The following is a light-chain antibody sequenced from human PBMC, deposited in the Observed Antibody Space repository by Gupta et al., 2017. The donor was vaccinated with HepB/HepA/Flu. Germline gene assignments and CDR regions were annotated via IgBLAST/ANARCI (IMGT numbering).Light chain of an antibody. CDR3: ASFRSGYTLVI. J-gene: IGLJ2*01. CDR2: EVT. Sequence: SGLTQPASVSGSPGQSITIYWPGTSIEIGSFNSVSWYQQYPGRAPKLLIYEVTNRPSGVSHRFSGSKTGNSASLTISGLQAEDEALYYCASFRSGYTLVIFGGGTELTVL. CDR1: SIEIGSFNS. V-gene: IGLV2-14*03.